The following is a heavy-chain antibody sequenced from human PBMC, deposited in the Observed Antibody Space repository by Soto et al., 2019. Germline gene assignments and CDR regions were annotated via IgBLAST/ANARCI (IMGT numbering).Heavy chain of an antibody. CDR2: MTSDGRTI. CDR1: GFTFGNYW. J-gene: IGHJ4*02. V-gene: IGHV3-74*01. Sequence: GGSLRLSFAASGFTFGNYWMPWFRQAPGKGPEWVSRMTSDGRTIQYADSVKGRFTVSRDNAKNTMYLQMDSLRAEDTAVYYCARDEVDYWGQGTLVTVSS. CDR3: ARDEVDY.